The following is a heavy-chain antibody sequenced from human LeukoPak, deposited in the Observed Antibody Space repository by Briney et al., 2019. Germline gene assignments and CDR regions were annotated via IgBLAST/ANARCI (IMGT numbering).Heavy chain of an antibody. D-gene: IGHD6-6*01. Sequence: ASVKVSCKASGYTFTSYYVHWVRQAPGQGLEWMGVINPSGGSTSYALKFQGRVTLTRDTSTSTLYMELSSLRSEDTAVYYCARDVGQLARYFDLWGRGTLVTVSS. CDR3: ARDVGQLARYFDL. J-gene: IGHJ2*01. V-gene: IGHV1-46*01. CDR2: INPSGGST. CDR1: GYTFTSYY.